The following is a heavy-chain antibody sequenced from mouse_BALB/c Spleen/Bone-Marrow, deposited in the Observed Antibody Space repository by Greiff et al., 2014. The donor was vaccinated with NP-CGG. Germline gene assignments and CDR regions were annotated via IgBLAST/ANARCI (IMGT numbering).Heavy chain of an antibody. CDR1: GYSFTSYW. V-gene: IGHV1-5*01. J-gene: IGHJ2*01. CDR2: IYPGNSNT. Sequence: EVQVVESGTVLARPGASVKMSCKASGYSFTSYWMHWVKQRPGQGLEWIGAIYPGNSNTNYNQKFKGKAKLTAVTSASTAYMEFSSLTNEDSAVYYCTVSLTLYYFDYWGQGTTPTVSS. D-gene: IGHD5-1*01. CDR3: TVSLTLYYFDY.